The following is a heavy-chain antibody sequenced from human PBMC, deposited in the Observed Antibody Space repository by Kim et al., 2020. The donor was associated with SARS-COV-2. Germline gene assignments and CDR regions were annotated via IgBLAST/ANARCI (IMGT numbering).Heavy chain of an antibody. D-gene: IGHD4-17*01. CDR2: IKQDGSEK. J-gene: IGHJ4*02. CDR1: GFTFSSYW. V-gene: IGHV3-7*01. Sequence: GGSLRFSCAASGFTFSSYWMSWVRQAPGKGLEWVANIKQDGSEKYYVDSVKGRFTISRDNAKNSLYLQMNSLRAEDTAVYYCARDREVDYDPFPRFDYWGQGTLVTVSS. CDR3: ARDREVDYDPFPRFDY.